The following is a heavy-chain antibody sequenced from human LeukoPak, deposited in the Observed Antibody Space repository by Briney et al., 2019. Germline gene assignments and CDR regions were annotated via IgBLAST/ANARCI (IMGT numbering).Heavy chain of an antibody. CDR1: GFTFSSYE. CDR2: ISRSGNAI. D-gene: IGHD3-3*01. J-gene: IGHJ4*02. CDR3: ARAERWDYDFWSGSSGGPFDY. Sequence: PGGSLRLSCAASGFTFSSYEMNWVRQAPGKGLEWLSYISRSGNAIYYADSMKGRFTISRDNAKNSLYLQMNSLRAEDTAVYYCARAERWDYDFWSGSSGGPFDYWGQGTLVTVSS. V-gene: IGHV3-48*03.